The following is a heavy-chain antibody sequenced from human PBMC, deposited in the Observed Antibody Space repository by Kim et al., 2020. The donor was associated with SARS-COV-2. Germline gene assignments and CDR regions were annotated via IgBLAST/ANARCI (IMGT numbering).Heavy chain of an antibody. V-gene: IGHV4-34*01. J-gene: IGHJ4*02. D-gene: IGHD6-19*01. CDR1: GGSFSGYY. Sequence: SETLSLTCAVYGGSFSGYYWSWIRQPPGKGLEWIGEINHSGSTNYNPSLKSRVTISVDTSKNQFSLKLSSVTAADTAVYYCARITRQWLRRRWGEPYFDYWGQGTLVTVSS. CDR3: ARITRQWLRRRWGEPYFDY. CDR2: INHSGST.